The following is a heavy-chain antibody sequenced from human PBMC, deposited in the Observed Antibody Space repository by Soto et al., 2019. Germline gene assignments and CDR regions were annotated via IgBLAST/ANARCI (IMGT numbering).Heavy chain of an antibody. CDR1: GFTFSSYA. D-gene: IGHD2-8*01. Sequence: PGGSLRLSCAASGFTFSSYAMHWFRQAPGKGLEWVAVISYDGSNKYYADSVKGRFTISRDNSKNTLYLQMNSLRAEDTAVYYCARSPRLSVPMVYWGQGTLVTVSS. CDR3: ARSPRLSVPMVY. CDR2: ISYDGSNK. V-gene: IGHV3-30-3*01. J-gene: IGHJ4*02.